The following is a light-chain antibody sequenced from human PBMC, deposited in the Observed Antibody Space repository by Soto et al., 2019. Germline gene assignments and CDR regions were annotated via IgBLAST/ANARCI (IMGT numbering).Light chain of an antibody. CDR3: SSYTSRGTWV. Sequence: QSALTQPASVSGSPGQSITISCTGTSTDVGAYKYVSWYQQHPGKAPKLIIYEVSNRPSGVSDRFSGSKSGNTAFLTISGLQAEDEADYYFSSYTSRGTWVFGGGTKLTVL. CDR1: STDVGAYKY. V-gene: IGLV2-14*01. J-gene: IGLJ3*02. CDR2: EVS.